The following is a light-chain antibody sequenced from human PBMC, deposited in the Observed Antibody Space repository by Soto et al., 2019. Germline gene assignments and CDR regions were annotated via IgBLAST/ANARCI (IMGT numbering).Light chain of an antibody. V-gene: IGKV3-15*01. Sequence: MPQSPSSLSASVGARFTITCRASQSVRGYLDWFQQKPGQAPRLVLLRIFSRAIGVPDRFSGSGSETDFNLTISGLQSEDSGVYYCLKHYAWPWTCGQGTKVDIK. CDR1: QSVRGY. CDR2: RIF. CDR3: LKHYAWPWT. J-gene: IGKJ1*01.